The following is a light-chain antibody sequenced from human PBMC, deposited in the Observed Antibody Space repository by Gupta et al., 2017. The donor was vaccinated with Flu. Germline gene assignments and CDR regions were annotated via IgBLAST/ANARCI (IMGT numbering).Light chain of an antibody. CDR2: KAS. CDR3: MHSKRWPWA. J-gene: IGKJ1*01. CDR1: YCRGHKDGEKY. Sequence: LTLGKAASSYCRTSYCRGHKDGEKYVGWFQQKPGQAPTRLIYKASNRDGGVPDRISGSGSGTEFTLTISRREAEDVGVYYWMHSKRWPWAFGQGTKVEI. V-gene: IGKV2-30*02.